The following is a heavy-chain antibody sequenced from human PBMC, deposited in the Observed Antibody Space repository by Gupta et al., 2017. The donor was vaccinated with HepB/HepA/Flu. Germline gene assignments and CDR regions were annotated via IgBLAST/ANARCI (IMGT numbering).Heavy chain of an antibody. J-gene: IGHJ5*02. CDR3: ARDRGDIVVVPAPFLPLTFDP. CDR2: INPNSGGT. D-gene: IGHD2-2*01. Sequence: INPNSGGTNYAQKFQGRVTMTRDTSISTAYMELSRLRSDDTAVYYCARDRGDIVVVPAPFLPLTFDPWGQGTLVTVSS. V-gene: IGHV1-2*02.